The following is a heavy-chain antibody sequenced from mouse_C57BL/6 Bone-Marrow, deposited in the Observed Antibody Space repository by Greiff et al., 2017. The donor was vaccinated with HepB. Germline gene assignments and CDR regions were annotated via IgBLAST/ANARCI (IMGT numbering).Heavy chain of an antibody. CDR1: GYTFTSYW. CDR2: INPSSGYT. J-gene: IGHJ3*01. Sequence: VQLQQSGAVLAKPGASVKLSCKASGYTFTSYWMHWVKQRPGQGLEWIGYINPSSGYTRYNQKFKDKATLTADKSSSTAYMQLSSLTYGDSAVYYCECYYGSSWAWFAYWGQGTLVTVSA. V-gene: IGHV1-7*01. CDR3: ECYYGSSWAWFAY. D-gene: IGHD1-1*01.